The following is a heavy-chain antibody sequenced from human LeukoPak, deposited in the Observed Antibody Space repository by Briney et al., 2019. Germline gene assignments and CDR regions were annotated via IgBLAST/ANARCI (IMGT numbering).Heavy chain of an antibody. V-gene: IGHV4-4*07. CDR1: GGSISSYY. Sequence: SETLSLTCTVSGGSISSYYWSWIRQPAGKGLEWIGRIYTSGSTNYNPSLKSRVTTSVDTSKNQFSLKLSSVTAADTAVYYCARIVVVVAATNYWFDPWGQGTLVTVSS. D-gene: IGHD2-15*01. CDR3: ARIVVVVAATNYWFDP. J-gene: IGHJ5*02. CDR2: IYTSGST.